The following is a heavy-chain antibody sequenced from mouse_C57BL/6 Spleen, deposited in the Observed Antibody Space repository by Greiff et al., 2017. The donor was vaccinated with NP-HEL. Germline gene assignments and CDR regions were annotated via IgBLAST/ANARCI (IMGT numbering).Heavy chain of an antibody. CDR2: ISSGGSYT. CDR3: ARRSGYDYAMDY. D-gene: IGHD3-2*02. J-gene: IGHJ4*01. Sequence: EVKLVESGGDLVKPGGSLKLSCAASGFTFSSYGMSWVRQTPDKRLEWVATISSGGSYTYYPDSVKGRFTISRDNAKNTLYLQMSSLKSEDTAIYYCARRSGYDYAMDYWGQGTSVTVSS. CDR1: GFTFSSYG. V-gene: IGHV5-6*02.